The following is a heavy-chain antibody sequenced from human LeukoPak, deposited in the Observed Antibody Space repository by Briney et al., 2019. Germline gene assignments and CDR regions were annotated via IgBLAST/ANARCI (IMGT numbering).Heavy chain of an antibody. D-gene: IGHD2-2*01. V-gene: IGHV3-30*04. CDR1: GFTFSSYA. CDR2: ISYDGSNK. CDR3: AKDYAPKNQVVVPALFDP. Sequence: GGSLRLSCAASGFTFSSYAMHWVRQAPGKGLEWVAVISYDGSNKYYADSVKGRFTISRDNSKNTIYLQMNSLRAEDTAVYYCAKDYAPKNQVVVPALFDPWGQGTLVTVSS. J-gene: IGHJ5*02.